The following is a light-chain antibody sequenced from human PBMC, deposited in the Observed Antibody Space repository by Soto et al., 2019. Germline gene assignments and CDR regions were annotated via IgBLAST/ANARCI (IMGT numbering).Light chain of an antibody. Sequence: ILFAQSPATLYLYTGERATLSCRASQNISSYLIWYQQTNGQAPRILMYDVSNRDTGIPARFSGRGSGTDFTLPLSRLEPEDLEVDYCQQRSNWPRTFGQGTKVDIK. CDR1: QNISSY. CDR3: QQRSNWPRT. V-gene: IGKV3-11*01. CDR2: DVS. J-gene: IGKJ1*01.